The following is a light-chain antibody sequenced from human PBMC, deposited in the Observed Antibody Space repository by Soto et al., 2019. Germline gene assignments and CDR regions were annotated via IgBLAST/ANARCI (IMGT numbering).Light chain of an antibody. CDR1: QSVSNNF. CDR2: GAT. CDR3: HQYGNSPFT. V-gene: IGKV3-20*01. Sequence: EIVLTQSPGTLSLSPEERATLSCRASQSVSNNFLAWYQQKPGQAPWLLIYGATSRATGIPDRFSGSGSGTDFTLTISRLEPEDFAVYYCHQYGNSPFTFGPGTKVDIK. J-gene: IGKJ3*01.